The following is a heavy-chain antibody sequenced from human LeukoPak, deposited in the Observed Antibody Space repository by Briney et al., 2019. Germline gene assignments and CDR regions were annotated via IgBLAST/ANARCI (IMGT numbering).Heavy chain of an antibody. D-gene: IGHD3-22*01. J-gene: IGHJ4*02. Sequence: SETLSLTCTVSGGSISSYYWGWIRQPPGKGLEWIGSIYYSGSTYYNPSLKSRVTISVDTSKNQFSLKLSSVTAADTAVYYCARDNYYDSSGEIDYWGQGTLVTVSS. V-gene: IGHV4-39*07. CDR2: IYYSGST. CDR1: GGSISSYY. CDR3: ARDNYYDSSGEIDY.